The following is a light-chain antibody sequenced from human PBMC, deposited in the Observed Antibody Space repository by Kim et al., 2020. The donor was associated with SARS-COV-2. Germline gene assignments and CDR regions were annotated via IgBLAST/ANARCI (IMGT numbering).Light chain of an antibody. J-gene: IGKJ5*01. V-gene: IGKV3-11*01. CDR2: DAF. Sequence: LSAGEGTTRSCRASQNSGTQLAWYQQKLGQAPRLLIHDAFNRATGVPARFSGSGSGTDFTLTISSLEPEDFAVYYCQQRDSWPITFGQGTRLEIK. CDR1: QNSGTQ. CDR3: QQRDSWPIT.